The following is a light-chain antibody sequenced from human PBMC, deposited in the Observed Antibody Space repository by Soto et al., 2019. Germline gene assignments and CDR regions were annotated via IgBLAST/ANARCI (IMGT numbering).Light chain of an antibody. CDR3: QQYDTLPPT. CDR1: QDIRNY. J-gene: IGKJ4*01. CDR2: DAS. Sequence: DIPMTQSPSSLSASVGDRVTITCQASQDIRNYVNWYQQTPGKAPKLLIYDASNLETGAPSRFSGSRTGKDFTFTITSLQPEDVGVYYCQQYDTLPPTFGGGTKVEIK. V-gene: IGKV1-33*01.